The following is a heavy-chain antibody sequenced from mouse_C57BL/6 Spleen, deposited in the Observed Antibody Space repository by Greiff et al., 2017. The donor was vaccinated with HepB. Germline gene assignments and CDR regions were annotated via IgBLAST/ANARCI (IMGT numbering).Heavy chain of an antibody. Sequence: VQLQQSGPGLVQPSQSLSITCTVSGFSLTSYGVHWVRQSPGKGLEWLGVIWSGGSTDYNAAFISRLSISKDNSKSQVFFKMNSLQADDTAIYYCARVYDGYGAWFAYWGQGTLVTVSA. J-gene: IGHJ3*01. CDR3: ARVYDGYGAWFAY. CDR1: GFSLTSYG. V-gene: IGHV2-2*01. D-gene: IGHD2-3*01. CDR2: IWSGGST.